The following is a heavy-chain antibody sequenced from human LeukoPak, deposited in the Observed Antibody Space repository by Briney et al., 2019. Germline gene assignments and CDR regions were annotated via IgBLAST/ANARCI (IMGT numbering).Heavy chain of an antibody. Sequence: SEILSLTCTVSGVSVTIAPYYWSWIRQPPGKGLEWIGHIYNSGSPNYKSSLKSRVTMSMDTSKNQLSLKLNSVTAADTATYYCARDLYRPFYFDYWGQGILVTVSS. CDR1: GVSVTIAPYY. CDR2: IYNSGSP. V-gene: IGHV4-61*01. D-gene: IGHD1-26*01. J-gene: IGHJ4*02. CDR3: ARDLYRPFYFDY.